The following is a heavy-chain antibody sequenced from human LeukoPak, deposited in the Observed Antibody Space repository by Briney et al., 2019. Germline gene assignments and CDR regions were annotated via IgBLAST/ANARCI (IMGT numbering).Heavy chain of an antibody. V-gene: IGHV3-11*01. D-gene: IGHD3-16*02. Sequence: GGSLRLSCAASGFTFSDYYMSWIRQAPGKGLEWVSYISSSGSTIYYADPVKGRFTISRDNAKNSLYLQMNSLRAEDTAVYYCARDGPYDYVWGSYRYYYYGMDVWGQGTTVTVSS. CDR2: ISSSGSTI. CDR3: ARDGPYDYVWGSYRYYYYGMDV. CDR1: GFTFSDYY. J-gene: IGHJ6*02.